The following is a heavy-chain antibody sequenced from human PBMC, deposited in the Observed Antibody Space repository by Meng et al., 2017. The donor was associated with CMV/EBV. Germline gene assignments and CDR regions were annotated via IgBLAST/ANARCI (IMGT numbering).Heavy chain of an antibody. CDR3: ARKAFAYYYGSGNLKTRAFDI. CDR2: INHSGST. CDR1: GGSFSGYY. V-gene: IGHV4-34*01. D-gene: IGHD3-10*01. J-gene: IGHJ3*02. Sequence: TLSLTCAVYGGSFSGYYWSWIRQPPGKGLEWIGEINHSGSTNYNPSLKSRVTISVDTSKNQFSLKLSSVTAADTAVYYCARKAFAYYYGSGNLKTRAFDIWGQGTMVTVSS.